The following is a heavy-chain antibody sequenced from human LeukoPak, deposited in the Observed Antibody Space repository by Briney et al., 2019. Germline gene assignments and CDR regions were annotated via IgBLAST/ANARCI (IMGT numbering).Heavy chain of an antibody. CDR1: GGSISSSSYY. V-gene: IGHV4-39*01. CDR2: IYYSGST. D-gene: IGHD2-15*01. CDR3: ARLPGTVVVVAAIRKTWFDP. J-gene: IGHJ5*02. Sequence: SETLSLTCTVSGGSISSSSYYWGWIRQPPGKGLEWIGSIYYSGSTYYNPSPKSRVTISVDTSKNQFSLKLSSVTAADTAVYYCARLPGTVVVVAAIRKTWFDPWGQGTLVTVSS.